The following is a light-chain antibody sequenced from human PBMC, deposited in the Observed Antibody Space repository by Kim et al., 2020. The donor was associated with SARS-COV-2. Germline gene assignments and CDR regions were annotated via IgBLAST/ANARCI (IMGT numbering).Light chain of an antibody. CDR1: NLGNKY. J-gene: IGLJ2*01. V-gene: IGLV3-1*01. CDR2: HDM. Sequence: SYELTQPRSVSVSPGQTANINCYGENLGNKYVSWYQQRAGQSPVLVIYHDMKRPSGIPERMSASNSGSSATLTISETQDMDEADYYCQAWDSDSYVAFGGGTQLTVL. CDR3: QAWDSDSYVA.